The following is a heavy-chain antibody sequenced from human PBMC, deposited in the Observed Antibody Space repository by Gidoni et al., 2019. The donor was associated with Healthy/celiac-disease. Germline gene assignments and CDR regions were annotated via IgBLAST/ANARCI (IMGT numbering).Heavy chain of an antibody. Sequence: QVQLVQSGAEVKKPGASVKVSCKASGSTFTGYYMPWVRQAPGQGLEWMGWINPNSGGTNYAQKFQGWVTMTRDTSISTAYMELSRLRSDDTAVYYCARDLPSSGYYGFDYWGQGTLVTVSS. CDR2: INPNSGGT. V-gene: IGHV1-2*04. CDR3: ARDLPSSGYYGFDY. J-gene: IGHJ4*02. D-gene: IGHD3-22*01. CDR1: GSTFTGYY.